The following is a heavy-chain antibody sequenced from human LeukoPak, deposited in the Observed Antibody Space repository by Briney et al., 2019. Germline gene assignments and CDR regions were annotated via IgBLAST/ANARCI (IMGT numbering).Heavy chain of an antibody. J-gene: IGHJ6*02. CDR1: GGTFSSYA. Sequence: EASVKVSCKASGGTFSSYAISWVRQAPGQGLEWMGGIIPIFGTANYAQKFQGRVTITADESTSTAYMELSSLRSEDTAVYYCARAGPTSPPPSDYDILTGYLAPYYYYGMDVWGQGTTVTVSS. CDR2: IIPIFGTA. CDR3: ARAGPTSPPPSDYDILTGYLAPYYYYGMDV. V-gene: IGHV1-69*13. D-gene: IGHD3-9*01.